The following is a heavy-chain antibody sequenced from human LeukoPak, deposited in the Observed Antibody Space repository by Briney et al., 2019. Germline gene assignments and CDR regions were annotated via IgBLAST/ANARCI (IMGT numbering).Heavy chain of an antibody. V-gene: IGHV3-23*01. Sequence: GGSLRLSCAASGFTFSTYAMSWVRQAPGKGLEWVSGISGSGGGTYYADSVRGRFTISRDNSKNTLYLQMNSLRAEDTAVYYCARESSGYDSDYWGQGTLVTVSS. J-gene: IGHJ4*02. CDR2: ISGSGGGT. D-gene: IGHD5-12*01. CDR3: ARESSGYDSDY. CDR1: GFTFSTYA.